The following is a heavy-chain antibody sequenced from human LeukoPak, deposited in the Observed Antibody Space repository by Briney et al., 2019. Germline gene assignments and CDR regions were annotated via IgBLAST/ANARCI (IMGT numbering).Heavy chain of an antibody. J-gene: IGHJ6*02. Sequence: QPGRSLRLSCAASGFPFSSYGMHWVRQAPGKGLEWVSYISYDGGNKYYADSVKGRFTISRDNSKNTLYLQMNSLRAEDTAVYYCAKKGESLDYYYMDVWGQGTTVTVSS. CDR3: AKKGESLDYYYMDV. D-gene: IGHD3-10*01. V-gene: IGHV3-33*05. CDR2: ISYDGGNK. CDR1: GFPFSSYG.